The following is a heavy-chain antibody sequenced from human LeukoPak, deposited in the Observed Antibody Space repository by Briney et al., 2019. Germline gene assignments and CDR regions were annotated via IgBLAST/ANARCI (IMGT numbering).Heavy chain of an antibody. Sequence: GGSLRLSCAASGLSFSFYAMSWVRQAPGKGLEWVSAINKGGSYIKYADSVKGRFTVSRDNAKNSLFLQMNNLRVEDTAVYFCAREVLIVVEPAANTIDYWGQGTRVTVSS. V-gene: IGHV3-21*01. CDR2: INKGGSYI. D-gene: IGHD2-2*01. J-gene: IGHJ4*02. CDR3: AREVLIVVEPAANTIDY. CDR1: GLSFSFYA.